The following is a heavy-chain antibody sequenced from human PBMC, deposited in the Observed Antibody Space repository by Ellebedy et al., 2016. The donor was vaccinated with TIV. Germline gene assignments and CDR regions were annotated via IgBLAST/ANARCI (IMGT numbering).Heavy chain of an antibody. CDR2: ISYDEVNK. J-gene: IGHJ4*02. CDR1: GFTFSSYA. V-gene: IGHV3-30*04. CDR3: ASRGGEKFF. Sequence: PGGSLSLSCAASGFTFSSYAMHWVRQAPGKGLEWVALISYDEVNKFYTDSVKGRFTISRDNSKYTVNLQMNSLRPEDTAVYYCASRGGEKFFWGQGTLVTVSS. D-gene: IGHD3-3*01.